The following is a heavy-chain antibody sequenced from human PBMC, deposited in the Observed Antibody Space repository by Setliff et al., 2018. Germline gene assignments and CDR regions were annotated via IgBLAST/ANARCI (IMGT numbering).Heavy chain of an antibody. CDR3: AREQFRNSGGLYC. J-gene: IGHJ4*02. CDR1: ALTFSRYW. Sequence: PGESLKTSCAASALTFSRYWMNWVRQAPGKGLEWVSVIYSGGSDTYYADSVKGRFTISRDNSKSTLYLQMNSLRPDDAAMYYCAREQFRNSGGLYCWGQGTLVTVSS. CDR2: IYSGGSDT. D-gene: IGHD1-7*01. V-gene: IGHV3-23*03.